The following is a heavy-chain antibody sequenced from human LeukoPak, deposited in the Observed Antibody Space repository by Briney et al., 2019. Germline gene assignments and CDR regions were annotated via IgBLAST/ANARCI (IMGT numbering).Heavy chain of an antibody. CDR3: ARGDPIYDFWSGGDY. D-gene: IGHD3-3*01. CDR1: GFTFSSYA. CDR2: ISYDGSNK. Sequence: GGSLRLSCAASGFTFSSYAMHRVRQAPGKGLEWVAVISYDGSNKYYADSVKGRFTISRDNSKNTLYLQMNSLRAEDTAVYYCARGDPIYDFWSGGDYWGQGSLVTVSS. J-gene: IGHJ4*02. V-gene: IGHV3-30*04.